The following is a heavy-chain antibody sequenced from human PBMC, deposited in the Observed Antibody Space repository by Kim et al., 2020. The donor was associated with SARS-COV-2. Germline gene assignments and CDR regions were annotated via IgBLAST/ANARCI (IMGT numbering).Heavy chain of an antibody. D-gene: IGHD2-15*01. CDR3: AREIVVVVAATPSGYYYGMDV. J-gene: IGHJ6*02. V-gene: IGHV3-21*01. CDR1: GFTFSSYS. Sequence: GGSLRLSCAASGFTFSSYSMNWVRQAPGKGLEWVSSISSSSSYIYYADSVKGRFTISRYNAKNSLYLQMNSLRAEDTAVYYCAREIVVVVAATPSGYYYGMDVWGQGTTVTVSS. CDR2: ISSSSSYI.